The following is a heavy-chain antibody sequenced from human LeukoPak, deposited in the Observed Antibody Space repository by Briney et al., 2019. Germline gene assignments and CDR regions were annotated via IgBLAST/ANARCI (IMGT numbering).Heavy chain of an antibody. J-gene: IGHJ6*02. CDR2: IYHSGST. Sequence: SQTLSLTCAVSGGSISSGGYSWSWIRQPPGKGLEWIGYIYHSGSTYYNPSLKSRVTISVDTSKNQFSLKLSSVTAADTAVYYCARGSSGWYYYYYYYGMDVWGQGTTVTVSS. CDR1: GGSISSGGYS. V-gene: IGHV4-30-2*01. D-gene: IGHD6-19*01. CDR3: ARGSSGWYYYYYYYGMDV.